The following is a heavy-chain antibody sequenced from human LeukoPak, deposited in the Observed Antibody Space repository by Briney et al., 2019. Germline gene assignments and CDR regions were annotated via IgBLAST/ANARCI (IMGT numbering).Heavy chain of an antibody. J-gene: IGHJ4*02. Sequence: PGGSLRLSCAASGFTVSSNYMSWVRQAPGKGLEWVSVISGSGGSTYYADSVKGRFTISRDNSKNTLYLQMNSLRAEDTAVYYCAKHSPPGTMEIDYWGQGTLVTVSS. CDR2: ISGSGGST. CDR1: GFTVSSNY. V-gene: IGHV3-23*01. CDR3: AKHSPPGTMEIDY. D-gene: IGHD1-7*01.